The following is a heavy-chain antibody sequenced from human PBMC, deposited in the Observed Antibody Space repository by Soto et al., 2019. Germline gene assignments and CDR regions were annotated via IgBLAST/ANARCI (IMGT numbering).Heavy chain of an antibody. CDR1: GYNLTTYG. CDR2: ISANSGNT. J-gene: IGHJ4*02. CDR3: AVPRISWSGGSCYCDH. V-gene: IGHV1-18*01. D-gene: IGHD2-15*01. Sequence: QIQLLQSGAEGKKPGASVTVSCKASGYNLTTYGITWVRQGPDQGLEWLGWISANSGNTNYAPKFQGRVTMTTDTSTGTGYLELRRLRSDDTAVYYCAVPRISWSGGSCYCDHWGQGTLVTVSS.